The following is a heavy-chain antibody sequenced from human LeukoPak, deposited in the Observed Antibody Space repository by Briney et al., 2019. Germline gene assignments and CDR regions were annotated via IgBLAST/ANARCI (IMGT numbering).Heavy chain of an antibody. D-gene: IGHD6-13*01. Sequence: GGSLRPSCAASGLTFSDYSMTWVRQAPGKGLFWVSGISAGGGSTYYADSVKGRFTISRDNSRNTLYLQMNSLRAEDTAVYYCAKDAAGPEYWGRGTLVTVSS. J-gene: IGHJ4*02. V-gene: IGHV3-23*01. CDR2: ISAGGGST. CDR1: GLTFSDYS. CDR3: AKDAAGPEY.